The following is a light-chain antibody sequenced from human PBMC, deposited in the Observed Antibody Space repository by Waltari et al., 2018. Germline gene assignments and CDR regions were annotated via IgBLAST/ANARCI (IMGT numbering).Light chain of an antibody. Sequence: QSVLPQPPSASGTPGQTVTISCSRSNSNTGGNTVNWYQHLPGAAPKLIIYSNNQRPSGVPDRFSGSKSGTSASLAISGLQSEDEADYYCAAWDDTLNGLFGGGTKLTVL. CDR3: AAWDDTLNGL. CDR2: SNN. V-gene: IGLV1-44*01. CDR1: NSNTGGNT. J-gene: IGLJ2*01.